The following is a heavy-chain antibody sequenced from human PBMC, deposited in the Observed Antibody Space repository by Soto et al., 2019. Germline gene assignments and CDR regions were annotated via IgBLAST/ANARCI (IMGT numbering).Heavy chain of an antibody. Sequence: LSLTCAISGDSVSSNSAAWNWIRQSPSRGLEWLGRTYYRSKWYNDYAVSVKSRITINPDTSKNQSSLQLNSVTPEDTAVYYCARDQVYRYSSSGYDYWGQGTLVTVSS. CDR2: TYYRSKWYN. CDR1: GDSVSSNSAA. D-gene: IGHD6-6*01. V-gene: IGHV6-1*01. CDR3: ARDQVYRYSSSGYDY. J-gene: IGHJ4*02.